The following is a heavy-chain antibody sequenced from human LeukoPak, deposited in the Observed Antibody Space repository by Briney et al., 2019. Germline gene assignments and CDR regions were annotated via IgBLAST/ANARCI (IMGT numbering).Heavy chain of an antibody. CDR2: MNPNSGNT. CDR3: ASQVQEIDY. J-gene: IGHJ4*02. Sequence: ASVKVSCKASGYTFTSYAMNWVRQSTGQGLEWMGWMNPNSGNTGYAQKFQGRVTITRNTSISTAYMELSSLRSEDTAVYYCASQVQEIDYWGQGTLVTVSS. CDR1: GYTFTSYA. V-gene: IGHV1-8*03.